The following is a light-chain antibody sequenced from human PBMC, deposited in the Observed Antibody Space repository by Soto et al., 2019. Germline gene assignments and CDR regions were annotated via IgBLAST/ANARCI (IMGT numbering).Light chain of an antibody. CDR2: AAS. CDR3: QQSYSTPRT. V-gene: IGKV1-39*01. Sequence: DIQMTQSPSSLSASVGDRVTITCRASQSISSYLNWYQQKPGKVPKLLIYAASSLQSGVPSRFSGSGSGTDFTLNISRLPPEDFATYYCQQSYSTPRTFGQGTKVDIK. J-gene: IGKJ1*01. CDR1: QSISSY.